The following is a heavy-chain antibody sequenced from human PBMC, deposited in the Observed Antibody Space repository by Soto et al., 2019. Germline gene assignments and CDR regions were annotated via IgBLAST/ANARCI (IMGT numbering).Heavy chain of an antibody. V-gene: IGHV3-30*18. J-gene: IGHJ4*02. Sequence: QVQLVESGGGVVQPGRSLRLSCAASGFTFSSYGMHWVRQAPGKGLEWVAVISYDGSNKYYADSVKGRFTISRDNSKNPLYLQINSLRAEDTAVYYCAKDGADYGDYTFDYWGQGTLVTVSS. CDR1: GFTFSSYG. CDR2: ISYDGSNK. D-gene: IGHD4-17*01. CDR3: AKDGADYGDYTFDY.